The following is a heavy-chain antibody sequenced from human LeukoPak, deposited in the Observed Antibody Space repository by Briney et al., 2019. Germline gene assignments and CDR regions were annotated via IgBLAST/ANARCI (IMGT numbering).Heavy chain of an antibody. CDR1: GFILSSYT. J-gene: IGHJ6*03. CDR2: ISSSSDYK. CDR3: ARRCCSSHTDYYYYYMDV. D-gene: IGHD2-2*01. V-gene: IGHV3-21*01. Sequence: GGSLRLSCAASGFILSSYTMNWVRQAPGKGPEWVSSISSSSDYKYYADSAKGRFTISRDNAKKSLYLQMNSLRAEDTAVYYCARRCCSSHTDYYYYYMDVWGKGTTVTVSS.